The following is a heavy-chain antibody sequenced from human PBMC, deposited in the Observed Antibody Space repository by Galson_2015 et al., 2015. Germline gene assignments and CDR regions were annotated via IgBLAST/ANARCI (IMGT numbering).Heavy chain of an antibody. CDR1: GFSLSTSGVG. D-gene: IGHD4-17*01. CDR3: ARRGYGDYVGDYFDY. J-gene: IGHJ4*02. V-gene: IGHV2-5*02. CDR2: IYWDDDK. Sequence: PALVKPTQTLTLPCTFSGFSLSTSGVGVGWIRQPPGKALEWLALIYWDDDKRYSPSLKSRLTITKDTSKNQVVLTMANMDPVDTATYYCARRGYGDYVGDYFDYWGQGTLVTVSS.